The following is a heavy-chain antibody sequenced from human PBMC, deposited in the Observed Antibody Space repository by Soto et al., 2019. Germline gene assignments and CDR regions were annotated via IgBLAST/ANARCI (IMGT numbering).Heavy chain of an antibody. CDR3: AGGGGPQLWPGGAY. Sequence: QVQLVQSGAEVKKPGSSVKVSCKASGGTFSSYAISWVRQAPGQGLEWMGGIIPIFGTANYAQKFQGRVTSTPAESTSKGYMELSSRRSEETAVYYCAGGGGPQLWPGGAYWGQGTLVTVSS. V-gene: IGHV1-69*05. J-gene: IGHJ4*02. D-gene: IGHD5-18*01. CDR1: GGTFSSYA. CDR2: IIPIFGTA.